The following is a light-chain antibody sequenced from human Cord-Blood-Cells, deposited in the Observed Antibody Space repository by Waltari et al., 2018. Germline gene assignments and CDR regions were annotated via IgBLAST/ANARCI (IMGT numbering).Light chain of an antibody. Sequence: DIQLTQPPSSLSASVGDRVTITCRASQSLSSYLNWYQQKPGKAPKLLIYAASSLQSGVPSRFSGSGSGTDFTLTISSLQPEDFATYYCQQSYSTLMYTFGQGTKLEIK. CDR3: QQSYSTLMYT. CDR1: QSLSSY. V-gene: IGKV1-39*01. CDR2: AAS. J-gene: IGKJ2*01.